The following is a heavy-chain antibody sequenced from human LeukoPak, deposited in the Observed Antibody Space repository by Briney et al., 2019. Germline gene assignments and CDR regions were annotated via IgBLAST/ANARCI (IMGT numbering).Heavy chain of an antibody. D-gene: IGHD3-22*01. CDR2: IHYSGST. Sequence: SETLSLTCTVSGGSISSYYWSWIRQPPGKGLEWIGYIHYSGSTNYSPSLKSRVPMSVDTSDNQFSLKLSSVTAADTALYYCARDRYYYDSSGHSIFDYWGQGTLVTVSS. V-gene: IGHV4-59*01. CDR3: ARDRYYYDSSGHSIFDY. CDR1: GGSISSYY. J-gene: IGHJ4*02.